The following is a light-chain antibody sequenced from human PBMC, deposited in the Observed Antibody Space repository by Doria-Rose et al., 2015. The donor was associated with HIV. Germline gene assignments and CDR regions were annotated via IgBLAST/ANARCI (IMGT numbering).Light chain of an antibody. CDR2: WAS. V-gene: IGKV4-1*01. J-gene: IGKJ3*01. CDR3: QQYYDTPS. CDR1: QSLLYTSKNY. Sequence: VLTQSPESLGMSLGERATLNCKSNQSLLYTSKNYLAWYQQKPGQPPKLLIYWASTRQSGVPARFSGSGSGTDFTLTISSLEAEDVAVYYRQQYYDTPSFGPGTTVDIK.